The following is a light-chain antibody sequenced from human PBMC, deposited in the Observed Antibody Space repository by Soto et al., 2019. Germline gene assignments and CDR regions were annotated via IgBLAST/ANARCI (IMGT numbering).Light chain of an antibody. Sequence: QSALTQPASVSGSPGQSITISCTGGSSDIGGYNYVSWFQQHPGKAPKLMIYEVTNRPSGVSNRFSGSKSGSTASLTISGLQAEDEADYYCSSYTSRNTLVFGTGTKLTGL. CDR1: SSDIGGYNY. V-gene: IGLV2-14*01. CDR2: EVT. J-gene: IGLJ1*01. CDR3: SSYTSRNTLV.